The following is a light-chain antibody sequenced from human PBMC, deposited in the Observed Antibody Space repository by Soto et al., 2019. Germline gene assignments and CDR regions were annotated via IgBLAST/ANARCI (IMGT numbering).Light chain of an antibody. V-gene: IGKV3-15*01. CDR1: QSISTY. J-gene: IGKJ5*01. CDR3: QQYDKWPPVT. CDR2: SAS. Sequence: EIVMTQSPATLSVSPGERATLSCRASQSISTYLAWYQQKPGQTPRLLIYSASTRATGIPARFSGSGSGTEFTLTIRSLQSDDSAVYYCQQYDKWPPVTFGQGTRLEIK.